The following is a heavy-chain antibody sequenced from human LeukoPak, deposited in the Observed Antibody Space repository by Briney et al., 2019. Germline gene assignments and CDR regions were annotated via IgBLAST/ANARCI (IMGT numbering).Heavy chain of an antibody. CDR3: ARSKGAISAAEDY. CDR2: IHYSATT. CDR1: GGSINNYY. D-gene: IGHD6-13*01. V-gene: IGHV4-59*01. J-gene: IGHJ4*02. Sequence: PSETLSLTCTVSGGSINNYYWSWLRQPPGKGLEWIGYIHYSATTNYRPSLKSRLTMSVDTSKIQFSLKLSSVTAADTAVYYCARSKGAISAAEDYWGQGTLVTVSS.